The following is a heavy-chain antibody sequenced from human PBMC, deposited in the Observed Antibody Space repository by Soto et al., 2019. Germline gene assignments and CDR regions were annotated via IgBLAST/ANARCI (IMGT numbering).Heavy chain of an antibody. CDR3: AREYYYDSSGYSYDAFDI. CDR2: INAGNGNT. V-gene: IGHV1-3*01. J-gene: IGHJ3*02. CDR1: GYTFTSYA. D-gene: IGHD3-22*01. Sequence: ASVKVSCKASGYTFTSYAMHWVRQAPGQRLEWMGWINAGNGNTKYSQKFQGRVTITRDTSASTAYMELSSLRSEDTAVYDCAREYYYDSSGYSYDAFDIWGQGTMVTVSS.